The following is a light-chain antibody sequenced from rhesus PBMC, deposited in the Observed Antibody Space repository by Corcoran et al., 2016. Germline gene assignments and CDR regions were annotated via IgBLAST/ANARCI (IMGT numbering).Light chain of an antibody. CDR3: LQDYTPPWT. V-gene: IGKV1-94*01. Sequence: DIQMTQSPSSLSASVGDRVTVTCRASQDLNKELSWYQQKPGKAPTLLIYTASSLQTGVSSRFSGSGSRTDYTLTFNSLQPEDVATYYCLQDYTPPWTFGQGTKVELK. CDR2: TAS. J-gene: IGKJ1*01. CDR1: QDLNKE.